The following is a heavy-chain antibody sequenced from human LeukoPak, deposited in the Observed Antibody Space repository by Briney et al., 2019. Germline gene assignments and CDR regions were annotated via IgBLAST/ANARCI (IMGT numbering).Heavy chain of an antibody. CDR2: IFYSGTT. CDR1: GGSLSIYY. V-gene: IGHV4-59*01. J-gene: IGHJ3*01. CDR3: ARELYGSGSYSAFDV. D-gene: IGHD3-10*01. Sequence: SSETLSLTCTVSGGSLSIYYWSWVRHPPGKGLEWIGYIFYSGTTNYNPSLKSRVTISVDTSKNQFSLKLSSVSAADTAIYYCARELYGSGSYSAFDVWGQGTMVTVSS.